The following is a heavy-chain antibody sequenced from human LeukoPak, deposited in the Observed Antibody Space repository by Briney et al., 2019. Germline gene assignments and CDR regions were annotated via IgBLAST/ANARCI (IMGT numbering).Heavy chain of an antibody. CDR1: GGSITSDH. CDR2: IYYSGST. V-gene: IGHV4-59*01. D-gene: IGHD2/OR15-2a*01. CDR3: ARKNDFDI. Sequence: PSETLSLTCTVSGGSITSDHWNWIRQPPGKGLEWIGCIYYSGSTYYNPSLKSRVTISVDMSKNQFSLRLTSVTAADTAVYYCARKNDFDIWGQGTLVIVSS. J-gene: IGHJ3*02.